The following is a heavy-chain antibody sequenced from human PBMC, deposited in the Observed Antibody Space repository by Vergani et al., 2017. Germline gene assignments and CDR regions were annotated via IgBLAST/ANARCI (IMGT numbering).Heavy chain of an antibody. D-gene: IGHD2-2*01. CDR1: GFTFNSYA. J-gene: IGHJ3*01. CDR2: INNNGGST. CDR3: AKVCGXTSCPYGGGAFDV. V-gene: IGHV3-23*01. Sequence: QLLESGGGLIQPGGSLRLSCAASGFTFNSYAMTWVRQAPGKGLEWVSGINNNGGSTYYADPVKGRFTISRDNSKNTLYLQMTDLRAEDTATYYCAKVCGXTSCPYGGGAFDVWGHGTMVTVSS.